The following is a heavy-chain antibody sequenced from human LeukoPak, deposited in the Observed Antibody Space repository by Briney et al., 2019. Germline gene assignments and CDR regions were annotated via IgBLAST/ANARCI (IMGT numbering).Heavy chain of an antibody. CDR1: GGSISSYY. Sequence: SETLSLTCTVSGGSISSYYWSWIRQPPGKGLEWIGYIYYSGSTNYNPSLKSRVTISVDTSKNQFSLKLSSVTAADTAVYYCARVSGSYPSFDYWGQGTLVTVSS. CDR2: IYYSGST. J-gene: IGHJ4*02. CDR3: ARVSGSYPSFDY. V-gene: IGHV4-59*01. D-gene: IGHD3-10*01.